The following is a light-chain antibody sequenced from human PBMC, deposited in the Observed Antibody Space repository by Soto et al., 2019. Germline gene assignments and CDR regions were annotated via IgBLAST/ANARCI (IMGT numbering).Light chain of an antibody. CDR2: EDN. Sequence: NFMLTQPHSVSESPGKTVTISCTRSSGSIASNYVQWYQQRPGSAPTTVIYEDNQRPSGVPDRFSGSIDSSSNSASLTISGLKPEDEADYYCQSYDRGVFGGGTKLTVL. J-gene: IGLJ3*02. V-gene: IGLV6-57*03. CDR1: SGSIASNY. CDR3: QSYDRGV.